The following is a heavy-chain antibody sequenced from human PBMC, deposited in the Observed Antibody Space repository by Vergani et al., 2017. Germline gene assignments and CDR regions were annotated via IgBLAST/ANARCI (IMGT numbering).Heavy chain of an antibody. Sequence: QVQLQESGPGLVKPSQTLSLTCTVSGDSISSSSYYWGWIRQPPGKGLEWISSVSHSGDTYFNPSLKGRVSISMDTSKNYFFLTLSSVTAADTAMYYCARRSSSYYFDIWGQGVLITVSS. V-gene: IGHV4-39*02. CDR1: GDSISSSSYY. J-gene: IGHJ5*02. CDR2: VSHSGDT. D-gene: IGHD3-22*01. CDR3: ARRSSSYYFDI.